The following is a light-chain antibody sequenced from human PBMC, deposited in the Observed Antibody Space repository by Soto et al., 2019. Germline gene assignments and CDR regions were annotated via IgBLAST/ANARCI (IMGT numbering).Light chain of an antibody. Sequence: EIVLTQSPGTLSLSPGEGATLSCRASQSISSSYLAWYQHNRGQAPRLLIYGASTRAAGTPDRLSGSGSGTDFTLTISRLEPEDFAVYYCQQYGSSRWTFGQGTKVDIK. V-gene: IGKV3-20*01. CDR2: GAS. CDR1: QSISSSY. J-gene: IGKJ1*01. CDR3: QQYGSSRWT.